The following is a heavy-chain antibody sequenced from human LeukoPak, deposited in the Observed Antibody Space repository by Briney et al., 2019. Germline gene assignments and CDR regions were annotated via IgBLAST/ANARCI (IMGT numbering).Heavy chain of an antibody. V-gene: IGHV4-34*01. D-gene: IGHD3-9*01. J-gene: IGHJ6*02. Sequence: TSETLSLTCAVYGGSFSGYYWSWIRQPPGKGLEWIGEINHSGSTNYNPSLKSRVTISVDTSKNQFSLKLSSVTAADTAVYYCARVRYYDILTGYLPHYHYGMDVWGQGTTVTVSS. CDR2: INHSGST. CDR1: GGSFSGYY. CDR3: ARVRYYDILTGYLPHYHYGMDV.